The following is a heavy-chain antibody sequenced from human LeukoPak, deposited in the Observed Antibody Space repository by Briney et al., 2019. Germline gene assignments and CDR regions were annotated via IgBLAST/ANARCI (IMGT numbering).Heavy chain of an antibody. D-gene: IGHD5-18*01. CDR1: GDSISSSYY. CDR2: IYYSGST. CDR3: ARRGGRGYSYGYAGAFDY. V-gene: IGHV4-39*01. J-gene: IGHJ4*02. Sequence: PSETLSLTCAVSGDSISSSYYWGWIRQPPGKGLEWIGSIYYSGSTYYNPSLKSRVTISVDTSKNQFSLKLSSVTAADTAVYYCARRGGRGYSYGYAGAFDYWGQGTLVTVSS.